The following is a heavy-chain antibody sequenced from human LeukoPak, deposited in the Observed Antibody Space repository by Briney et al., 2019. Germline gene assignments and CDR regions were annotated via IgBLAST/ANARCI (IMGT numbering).Heavy chain of an antibody. D-gene: IGHD1-7*01. Sequence: GGSLRLSCAASGFTFSNYAMHWVRQAPGKGLEWVANIKQDGSDKYYVDSVKGRFTISRDITQKSLYLQMSSLRVEDTAMYYCARNQRDNWNYDFYFDYWGQGTLVTVSS. CDR1: GFTFSNYA. J-gene: IGHJ4*02. CDR2: IKQDGSDK. V-gene: IGHV3-7*01. CDR3: ARNQRDNWNYDFYFDY.